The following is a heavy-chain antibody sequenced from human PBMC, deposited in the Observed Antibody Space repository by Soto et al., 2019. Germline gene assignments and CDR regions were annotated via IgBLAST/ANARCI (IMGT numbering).Heavy chain of an antibody. CDR2: TNHSGST. J-gene: IGHJ6*02. D-gene: IGHD2-15*01. V-gene: IGHV4-34*01. Sequence: QVQLQQWGAGLLKPSETLSLTCAVYGGSFSGYYWSWICQPPGKGLEWIGETNHSGSTNYNPTLKSRVTISVDTSKIQFSLKLSSVTAAYTAVYYCASLSRWYPVSHYYYYGMDVWGQGTTVTVSS. CDR3: ASLSRWYPVSHYYYYGMDV. CDR1: GGSFSGYY.